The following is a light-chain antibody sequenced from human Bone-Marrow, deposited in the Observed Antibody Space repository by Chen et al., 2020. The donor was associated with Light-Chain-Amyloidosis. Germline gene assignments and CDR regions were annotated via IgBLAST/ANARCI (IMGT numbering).Light chain of an antibody. CDR1: DLPTKY. V-gene: IGLV3-25*03. CDR2: RDT. Sequence: SYELTQPPSVSVSPGQTARITCSGDDLPTKYAYWYQQKPGQAPVLVIHRDTERPSGISEQLSGSSSGTTATLTISGVQAEDEADYHCQSADSSGTYEVIFGGGTKLTVL. CDR3: QSADSSGTYEVI. J-gene: IGLJ2*01.